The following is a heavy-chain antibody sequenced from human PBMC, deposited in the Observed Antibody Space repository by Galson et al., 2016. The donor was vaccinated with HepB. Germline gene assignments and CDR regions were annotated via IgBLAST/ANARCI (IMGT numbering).Heavy chain of an antibody. J-gene: IGHJ4*02. D-gene: IGHD6-13*01. CDR2: IYPGDSDI. V-gene: IGHV5-51*01. Sequence: QSGAEVKKPGESLRISCKGSGYTFSDYWIGWVRQMPGKGLEWMGAIYPGDSDIKYRPSFQGQVTISADKSTSTAYLQWSSLKASDTAIYYFAAAGISGHYYFDFWGQGTLVTVSS. CDR3: AAAGISGHYYFDF. CDR1: GYTFSDYW.